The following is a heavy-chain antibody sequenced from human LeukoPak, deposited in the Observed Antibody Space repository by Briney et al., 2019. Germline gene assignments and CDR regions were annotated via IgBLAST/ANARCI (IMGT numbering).Heavy chain of an antibody. V-gene: IGHV4-59*08. CDR2: ISFTGNT. Sequence: SETPSLTCTVTGGSISGYYWSWIRQSPGKRLEWIAYISFTGNTNYNPSLKSRVTISLDTSKTHFSLTLSSLTAAGTAVYYCARSPPAWYYDNSGQYYFDTWGQGALVTVSS. CDR1: GGSISGYY. J-gene: IGHJ4*02. D-gene: IGHD3-22*01. CDR3: ARSPPAWYYDNSGQYYFDT.